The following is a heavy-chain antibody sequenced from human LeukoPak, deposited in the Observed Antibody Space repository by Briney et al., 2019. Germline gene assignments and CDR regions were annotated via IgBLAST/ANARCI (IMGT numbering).Heavy chain of an antibody. D-gene: IGHD6-13*01. CDR2: MNPNSGNT. Sequence: ASVKVSCKASGYTFTSYDINWVRQATGQGLEWMGWMNPNSGNTGYAQKFQGRVTMTRNTSISTAYMELSSLRSEDTAVYYCARGPGSSGTDGMDVWGQGTTVTVSS. V-gene: IGHV1-8*01. J-gene: IGHJ6*02. CDR1: GYTFTSYD. CDR3: ARGPGSSGTDGMDV.